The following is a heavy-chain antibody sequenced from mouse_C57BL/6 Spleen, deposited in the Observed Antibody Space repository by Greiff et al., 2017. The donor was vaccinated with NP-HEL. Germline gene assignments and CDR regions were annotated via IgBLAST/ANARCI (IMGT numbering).Heavy chain of an antibody. CDR2: INPNNGGT. D-gene: IGHD1-1*01. V-gene: IGHV1-18*01. Sequence: VQLKQSGPELVKPGASVKIPCKASGYTFTDYNMDWVKQSHGKSLEWIGDINPNNGGTIYNQKFKGKATLTVDKSSSTAYMELRSLTSEDTAVYYCARFITTVVATPYYAMDYWGQGTSVTVSS. CDR1: GYTFTDYN. J-gene: IGHJ4*01. CDR3: ARFITTVVATPYYAMDY.